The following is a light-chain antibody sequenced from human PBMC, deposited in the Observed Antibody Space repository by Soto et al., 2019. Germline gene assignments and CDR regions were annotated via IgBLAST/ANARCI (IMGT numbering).Light chain of an antibody. CDR1: STDVGGYNY. J-gene: IGLJ1*01. V-gene: IGLV2-14*01. CDR3: SSYTTSTRL. Sequence: QSVLTQPASVSGSPGQSITISCTGTSTDVGGYNYVSWYQHHPGKAPKLMIYEVSNRPSGVSNRFSGSKSANTASLTISGLQAEDEADYYCSSYTTSTRLFGSGTKVTVL. CDR2: EVS.